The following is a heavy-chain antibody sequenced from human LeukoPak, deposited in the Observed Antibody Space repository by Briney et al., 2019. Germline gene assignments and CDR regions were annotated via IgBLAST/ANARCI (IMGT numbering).Heavy chain of an antibody. CDR2: ISSSGSTI. J-gene: IGHJ4*02. D-gene: IGHD5-24*01. V-gene: IGHV3-48*03. Sequence: HPGGSLRLSCAASGFTFSSYEMNWVRQAPGKGLEWVSYISSSGSTIYYADSVKGRFTISRDNAKNSLYLQMNSLRAEDTAVYYCAKAGDRDGYNYIDYWGQGTLVTVSS. CDR1: GFTFSSYE. CDR3: AKAGDRDGYNYIDY.